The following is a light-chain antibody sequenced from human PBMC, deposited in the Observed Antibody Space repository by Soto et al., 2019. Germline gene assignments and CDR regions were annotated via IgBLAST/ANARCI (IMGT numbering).Light chain of an antibody. CDR3: QQYGASPFT. CDR2: GAS. CDR1: QSVISN. V-gene: IGKV3-20*01. Sequence: EMVMTQSPVTLSVSPGESATLSCRASQSVISNLAWYQQKPGQAPRLLIYGASTRATGIPDRFSATGSGTDFSRTISGVEPEDSAVYYCQQYGASPFTFGPGTRLEI. J-gene: IGKJ3*01.